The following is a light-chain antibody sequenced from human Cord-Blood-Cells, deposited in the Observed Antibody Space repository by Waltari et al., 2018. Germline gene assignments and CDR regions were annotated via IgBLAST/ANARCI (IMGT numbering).Light chain of an antibody. J-gene: IGLJ3*02. V-gene: IGLV7-46*01. CDR2: DTS. CDR1: TGAVTSGHY. Sequence: QAVVTQEPSLTVSLGGTVTLPCGSRTGAVTSGHYPYWFQQKPGQAPRTLLYDTSNKHSWTPARFSGSLLGGKAALTLSGAQPEDEAEYYCLLSYSGAWVFGGGTKLTVL. CDR3: LLSYSGAWV.